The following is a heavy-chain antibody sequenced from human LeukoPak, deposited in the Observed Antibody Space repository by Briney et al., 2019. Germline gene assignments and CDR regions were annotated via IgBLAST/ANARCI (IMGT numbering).Heavy chain of an antibody. V-gene: IGHV1-18*01. CDR1: GYTFTSYG. CDR2: ISAYNGNT. Sequence: GASVNVSCKSSGYTFTSYGISWVRQAPGQGLEWMGWISAYNGNTNYAQKLQGRVTMTTDTSTSTAYMELRSLRSDDTAVYYCASYGRGRSFDYWGQGTLVTVSS. CDR3: ASYGRGRSFDY. J-gene: IGHJ4*02. D-gene: IGHD1-26*01.